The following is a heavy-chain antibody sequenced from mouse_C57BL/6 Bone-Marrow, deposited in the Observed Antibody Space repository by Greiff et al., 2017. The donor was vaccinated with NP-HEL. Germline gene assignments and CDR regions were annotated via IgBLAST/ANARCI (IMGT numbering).Heavy chain of an antibody. J-gene: IGHJ4*01. D-gene: IGHD3-2*02. CDR2: ISDGGSYT. V-gene: IGHV5-4*01. CDR3: ARDGGYGY. Sequence: EVKLMESGGGLVKPGGSLKLSCAASGFTFSSYAMSWVRQTPEKRLEWVATISDGGSYTYYPDNVKGRFTISRDNAKNNLYLQMSHLKSEDTAMYYCARDGGYGYWGQGTSVTVSS. CDR1: GFTFSSYA.